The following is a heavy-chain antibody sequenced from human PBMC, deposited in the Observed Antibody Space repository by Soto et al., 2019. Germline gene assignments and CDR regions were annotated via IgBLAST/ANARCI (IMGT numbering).Heavy chain of an antibody. J-gene: IGHJ6*01. D-gene: IGHD3-16*01. V-gene: IGHV1-2*02. CDR3: ARDRGAGPYGMEV. Sequence: ASVKVCCKASGYTFTTYYLHWVRQAPGQGLEWMGWIDPNSGDTNYAQKFQGRVTMTRDTSVSTAYMELSRLRSDDTAVYYCARDRGAGPYGMEVCGQVPTLNVS. CDR1: GYTFTTYY. CDR2: IDPNSGDT.